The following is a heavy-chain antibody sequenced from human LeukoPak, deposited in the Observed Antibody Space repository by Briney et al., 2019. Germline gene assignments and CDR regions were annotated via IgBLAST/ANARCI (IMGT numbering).Heavy chain of an antibody. J-gene: IGHJ6*02. CDR3: AKDGYYGSGSYNYYYGMDV. D-gene: IGHD3-10*01. Sequence: GGSLRLSCAASGSTIRDHAISWVRQATGKGLEWVSGISWNSGSIGYADSVKGRFTISRDNAKNSLYLQMNSLRAEDTALYYCAKDGYYGSGSYNYYYGMDVWGQGTTVTVSS. CDR2: ISWNSGSI. CDR1: GSTIRDHA. V-gene: IGHV3-9*01.